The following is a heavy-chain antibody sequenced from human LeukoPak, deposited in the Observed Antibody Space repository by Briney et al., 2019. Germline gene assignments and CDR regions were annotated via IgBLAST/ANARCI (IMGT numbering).Heavy chain of an antibody. V-gene: IGHV3-21*04. D-gene: IGHD2-21*01. CDR3: AKDSVVPDDY. J-gene: IGHJ4*02. CDR1: GFTFSSYS. CDR2: ISSSSSYI. Sequence: GGSLRLSCAASGFTFSSYSMNWVRQAPGKGLEWVSSISSSSSYIYYVDSVKGRFTISRDNAKNSLYLQMNSLRAEDTAVYYCAKDSVVPDDYWGQGTLVTVSS.